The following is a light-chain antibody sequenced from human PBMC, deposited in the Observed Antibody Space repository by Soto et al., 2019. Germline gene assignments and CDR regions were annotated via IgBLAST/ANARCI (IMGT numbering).Light chain of an antibody. J-gene: IGLJ1*01. CDR3: SSYTSSSTLV. V-gene: IGLV2-14*01. Sequence: QSALTQPASVSGSPGQSITISCTGTSSDVGGYNYVSWYQQHPGKAPKLMIYEVSNRPSGVSNRFSRSKSGNTASLTISRHQAEDEADYYCSSYTSSSTLVFGTGTKLTVL. CDR2: EVS. CDR1: SSDVGGYNY.